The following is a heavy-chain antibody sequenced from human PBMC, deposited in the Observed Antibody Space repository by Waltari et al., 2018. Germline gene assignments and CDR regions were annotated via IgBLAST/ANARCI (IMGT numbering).Heavy chain of an antibody. Sequence: EVQLVESGGGLIQPGGSLRLSCAASGFTVSNYYMSWVRQAPGKGLECVSVINSGGDTHYADSVKGRFTISRDNSKNTIYLQWNTLRAEDTALYYCARDVAGYYYFDLWGRGTLVTV. CDR1: GFTVSNYY. J-gene: IGHJ2*01. CDR2: INSGGDT. CDR3: ARDVAGYYYFDL. V-gene: IGHV3-53*01.